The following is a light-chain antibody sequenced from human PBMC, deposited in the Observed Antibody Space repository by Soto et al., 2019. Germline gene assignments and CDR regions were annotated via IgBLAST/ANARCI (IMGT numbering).Light chain of an antibody. V-gene: IGLV3-21*02. J-gene: IGLJ2*01. CDR2: DDN. Sequence: SSELTQPPSVSVAPGQTARITCGGNNIGSKSVHWYQQKPGQAPVLVVYDDNDRPSGIPERFSGSDSGNTATLTISRVEAGDEADYYCQVWHSGVDWVFGGGTKVTVL. CDR1: NIGSKS. CDR3: QVWHSGVDWV.